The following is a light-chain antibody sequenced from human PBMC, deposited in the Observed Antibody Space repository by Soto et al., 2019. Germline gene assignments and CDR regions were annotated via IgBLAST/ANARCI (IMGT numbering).Light chain of an antibody. J-gene: IGKJ5*01. CDR1: QTISSN. CDR2: AAS. Sequence: DIQMTQSPSSLSASVGDRVTITCRASQTISSNLNWYQHKPGKAPKLLIYAASTLQSGVPSRFSGSGSGTDFTLTISSLQREDFATYYCQQGSRTPMTFGRGTRLDIK. CDR3: QQGSRTPMT. V-gene: IGKV1-39*01.